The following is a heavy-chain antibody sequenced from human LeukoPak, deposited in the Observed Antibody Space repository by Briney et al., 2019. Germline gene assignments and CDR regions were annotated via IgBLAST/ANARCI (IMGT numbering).Heavy chain of an antibody. V-gene: IGHV3-21*04. D-gene: IGHD4-17*01. CDR3: ATGDGDYDY. J-gene: IGHJ4*02. Sequence: PRGSLRLSCSAPGFTLRSYSMNWVRPAPGKGLEWVSSISSSSSYIYYADSVKGRFTISRDNSKNTLYLQMNSLRAEDTAVYYCATGDGDYDYWGQGTLVTVSS. CDR1: GFTLRSYS. CDR2: ISSSSSYI.